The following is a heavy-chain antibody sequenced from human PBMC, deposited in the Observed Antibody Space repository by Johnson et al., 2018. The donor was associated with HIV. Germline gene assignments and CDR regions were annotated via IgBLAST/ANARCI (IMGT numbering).Heavy chain of an antibody. CDR3: TTDSGWVPLEAFDI. CDR2: VKSKTDGGTT. CDR1: GFSFDDYG. V-gene: IGHV3-15*01. Sequence: VQLVESGGGVVRPGGSLKLSCAASGFSFDDYGMSWVRQAPGKGLEWVGRVKSKTDGGTTDYTAPVKGRFTISRDDSKNTLYLQMNSLKTEDTAVYYCTTDSGWVPLEAFDIWGQGTMVTVSS. D-gene: IGHD6-19*01. J-gene: IGHJ3*02.